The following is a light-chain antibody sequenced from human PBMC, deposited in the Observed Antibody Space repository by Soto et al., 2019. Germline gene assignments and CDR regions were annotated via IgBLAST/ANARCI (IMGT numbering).Light chain of an antibody. CDR2: AAS. J-gene: IGKJ1*01. Sequence: EIALTQSPGTLSLSPGERATLSGRASQSVSSIYLARHQPKPAHAPRLLIYAASSRATRIPDRFSGSGSGTDLTLTISRLEPEDFAVYYCQQYGTSPQTFGQGTKVDIK. V-gene: IGKV3-20*01. CDR3: QQYGTSPQT. CDR1: QSVSSIY.